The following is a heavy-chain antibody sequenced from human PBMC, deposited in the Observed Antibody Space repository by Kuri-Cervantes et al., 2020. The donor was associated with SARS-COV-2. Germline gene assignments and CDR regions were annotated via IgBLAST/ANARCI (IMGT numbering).Heavy chain of an antibody. CDR2: IRYDGSNK. Sequence: GESLKISCAASGFTFSSYGMHWVRQAPGKGLEWVAVIRYDGSNKYYADSVKGRFTISRDNSKNTLCLQMNSLRAEDTAVYYCARVFGNSVYVSYYYYYMDVWGKGTTVTVSS. D-gene: IGHD5/OR15-5a*01. CDR1: GFTFSSYG. V-gene: IGHV3-30*02. CDR3: ARVFGNSVYVSYYYYYMDV. J-gene: IGHJ6*03.